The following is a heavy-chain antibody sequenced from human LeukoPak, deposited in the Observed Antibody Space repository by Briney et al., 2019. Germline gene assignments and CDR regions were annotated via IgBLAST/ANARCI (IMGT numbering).Heavy chain of an antibody. J-gene: IGHJ4*02. CDR1: GGSISSSSYY. CDR3: ARGGSSSSWYYFDY. D-gene: IGHD6-13*01. V-gene: IGHV4-39*07. Sequence: SETLSLTCTVSGGSISSSSYYWGWIRQPPGKGLEWIGSIYYTGRTIYNPSLKGRVTISVDASKNKFSLKLSSVTAADTAVYYCARGGSSSSWYYFDYWGQGTLVTVSS. CDR2: IYYTGRT.